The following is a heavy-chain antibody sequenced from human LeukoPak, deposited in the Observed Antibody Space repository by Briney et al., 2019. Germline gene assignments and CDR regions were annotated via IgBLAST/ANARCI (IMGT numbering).Heavy chain of an antibody. CDR2: IKQDGSEK. D-gene: IGHD3-3*01. CDR1: GFTFSSYW. V-gene: IGHV3-7*01. CDR3: ARVKDPIFGVLFF. Sequence: QSGGSLRLSCAASGFTFSSYWMSWVRQAPGKGLEWVANIKQDGSEKYYVDSVKGGFTISRDNAKNSLYLQMNSLRAEDTAVYYCARVKDPIFGVLFFGGQGTLVTVSS. J-gene: IGHJ4*02.